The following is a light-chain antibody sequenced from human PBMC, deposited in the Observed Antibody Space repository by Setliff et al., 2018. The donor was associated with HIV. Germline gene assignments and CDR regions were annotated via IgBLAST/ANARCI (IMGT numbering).Light chain of an antibody. J-gene: IGLJ2*01. V-gene: IGLV2-8*01. Sequence: QSVLTQPPSASGSPGQSVTISCTGTSSDVGDYNYVSWYQQHPGKAPKLMIYEVSKRPSGVPDRFSGSKSGNTASLTVSGLQAEDEADYYCSSYAGSNNVVFGGGT. CDR1: SSDVGDYNY. CDR3: SSYAGSNNVV. CDR2: EVS.